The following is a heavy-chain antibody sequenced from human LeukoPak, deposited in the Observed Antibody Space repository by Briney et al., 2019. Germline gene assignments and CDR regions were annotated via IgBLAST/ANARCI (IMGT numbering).Heavy chain of an antibody. V-gene: IGHV4-59*08. Sequence: SSETLSLTCTVSNDSIKDYYWNWIRQPPGKGLEWIGFISNSGSTNYNPSLKSRVTISLDTSKNQFSLKLSSVTAADTAVYYCARGQDGSNAYDIWGQGTMVTVSS. CDR1: NDSIKDYY. CDR2: ISNSGST. D-gene: IGHD5-24*01. CDR3: ARGQDGSNAYDI. J-gene: IGHJ3*02.